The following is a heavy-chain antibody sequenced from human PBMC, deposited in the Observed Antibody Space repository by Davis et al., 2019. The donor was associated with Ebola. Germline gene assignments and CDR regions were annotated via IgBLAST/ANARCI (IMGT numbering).Heavy chain of an antibody. V-gene: IGHV3-11*05. CDR2: ISSSSSYT. D-gene: IGHD3-10*01. J-gene: IGHJ4*02. Sequence: GESLKISCAASGFTFSDYYMSWIRQAPGKGLEWVSYISSSSSYTNYADSVKGRFTISRDNSRKTLFLQMNSLRVEDTAVYYCAKDYYGSGSYYPIDYWGQGTLVTVSS. CDR3: AKDYYGSGSYYPIDY. CDR1: GFTFSDYY.